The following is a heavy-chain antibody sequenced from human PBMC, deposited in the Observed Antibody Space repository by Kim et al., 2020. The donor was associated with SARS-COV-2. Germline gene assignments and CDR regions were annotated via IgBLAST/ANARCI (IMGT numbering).Heavy chain of an antibody. CDR3: ARVLRDEWTPGYYYYGMDV. V-gene: IGHV4-4*07. CDR1: GGSISSYY. D-gene: IGHD3-3*01. Sequence: SETLSLTCTVSGGSISSYYWSWIRQPAGKGLEWIGRIYTSGSTNYNPSLKSRVTMSVDTSKNQFSLKLSSVTAADTAVYYCARVLRDEWTPGYYYYGMDVWGQGTTVTVSS. CDR2: IYTSGST. J-gene: IGHJ6*02.